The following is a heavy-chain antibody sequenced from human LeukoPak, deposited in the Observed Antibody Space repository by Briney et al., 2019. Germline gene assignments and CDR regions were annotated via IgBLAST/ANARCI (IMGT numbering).Heavy chain of an antibody. CDR2: ISTDGTTT. CDR3: ARDLNRNQVDY. J-gene: IGHJ4*02. Sequence: GGSLRLSCAASGFTFNTHWMHWVRQPPGKGLVWVSRISTDGTTTNCADSVKGRFTISRDNAKNTLFLQMNSLRVEDTAVYYCARDLNRNQVDYWGQGSLVTVSS. CDR1: GFTFNTHW. D-gene: IGHD1-14*01. V-gene: IGHV3-74*01.